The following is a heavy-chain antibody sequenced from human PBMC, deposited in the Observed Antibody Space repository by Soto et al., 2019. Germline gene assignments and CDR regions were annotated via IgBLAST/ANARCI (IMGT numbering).Heavy chain of an antibody. CDR1: GFTFSGSA. D-gene: IGHD6-13*01. V-gene: IGHV3-73*01. CDR2: IRSKANSYAT. Sequence: EVQLVASGGGLVQPGGSLKLSCAASGFTFSGSAMHWVRQASGKGLEWVGRIRSKANSYATAYAASVKGRFTISRDDSKTTAYLQMNSLKTVDTSVYYCGGIAAAGWGQGTLVTVSS. J-gene: IGHJ4*02. CDR3: GGIAAAG.